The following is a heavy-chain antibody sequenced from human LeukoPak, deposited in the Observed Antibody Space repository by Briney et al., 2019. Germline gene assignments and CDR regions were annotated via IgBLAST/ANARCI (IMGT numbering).Heavy chain of an antibody. CDR1: GFIFSGYG. V-gene: IGHV3-30*18. CDR3: AKDRASAMAGLDYFDY. D-gene: IGHD6-19*01. CDR2: LSHDGTNK. J-gene: IGHJ4*02. Sequence: PGGSLRLSCEASGFIFSGYGMHWVRQAPGKGLEWVALLSHDGTNKNYGDSVKGRFTISRDNSKNTLYLQMNSLTTEDTAVYYCAKDRASAMAGLDYFDYWGQGTLVTVSS.